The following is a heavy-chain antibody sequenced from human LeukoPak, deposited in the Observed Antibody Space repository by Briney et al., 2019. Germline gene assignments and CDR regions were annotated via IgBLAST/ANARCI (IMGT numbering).Heavy chain of an antibody. V-gene: IGHV3-48*04. J-gene: IGHJ4*02. CDR3: AREESSTLFDY. D-gene: IGHD6-13*01. CDR1: GFTFSSYS. CDR2: ISSSGSNI. Sequence: GGSLRLSCAASGFTFSSYSMNWVRQAPGKGLEGVSYISSSGSNIYYADSVKGGFTISRDNAKNSLYLQMNSLRAEDTAVYYCAREESSTLFDYWGQGTLVTVSS.